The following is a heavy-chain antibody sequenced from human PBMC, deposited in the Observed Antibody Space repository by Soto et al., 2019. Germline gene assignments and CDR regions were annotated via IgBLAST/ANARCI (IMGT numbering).Heavy chain of an antibody. D-gene: IGHD3-16*02. CDR3: ASLAGRYSHYYNRVDV. V-gene: IGHV4-59*08. J-gene: IGHJ6*02. Sequence: QVQLQESGPGLVKPSETLSLTCTVSGGSISSYYWNWIRQPPGKGLEWIGCIYYGGSTNYNPSLNRRVPISGDTFKNQFSRKLSSVTAADTAVYYCASLAGRYSHYYNRVDVGGQGTTVTVSS. CDR1: GGSISSYY. CDR2: IYYGGST.